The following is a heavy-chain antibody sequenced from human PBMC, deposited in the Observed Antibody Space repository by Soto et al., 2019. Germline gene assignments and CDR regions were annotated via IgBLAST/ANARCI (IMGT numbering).Heavy chain of an antibody. D-gene: IGHD2-2*01. J-gene: IGHJ4*02. V-gene: IGHV3-74*01. CDR1: GFTFESYW. Sequence: EVQLVESGGGLVQPGGSLRLSCAASGFTFESYWLHWVRQAPGKGLVWVSRINGDGTSTSYADSVKGRFTISRDNAKNTVYLQMNSLRAEDTAVYYCARGRYQLLWGDYWGQGTLATVSS. CDR2: INGDGTST. CDR3: ARGRYQLLWGDY.